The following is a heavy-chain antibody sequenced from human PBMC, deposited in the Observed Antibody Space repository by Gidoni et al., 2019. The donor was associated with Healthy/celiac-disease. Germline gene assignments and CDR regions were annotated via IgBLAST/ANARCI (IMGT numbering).Heavy chain of an antibody. Sequence: QVQLQESGPGLVKPSETLSLTCTVSGGSISSYYLSWIRQPAGKGLEWIGRIYTSGSTNYNPSLKSRVTMSVDTSKNQFSLKLSSVTAADTAVYYCARESPSVYDFWSGLDYWGQGTLVTVSS. CDR2: IYTSGST. V-gene: IGHV4-4*07. D-gene: IGHD3-3*01. CDR1: GGSISSYY. J-gene: IGHJ4*02. CDR3: ARESPSVYDFWSGLDY.